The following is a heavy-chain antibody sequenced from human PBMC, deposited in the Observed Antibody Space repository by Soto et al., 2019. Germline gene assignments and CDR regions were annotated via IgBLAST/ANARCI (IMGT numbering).Heavy chain of an antibody. CDR2: IIPIFGTA. CDR3: ARDGYSGHDYDAFDI. Sequence: SVKVSCKASGGTFSSYAISWVRQAPGQGLEWMGGIIPIFGTANYAQKFQGRVTITADGSTSTAYMELSSLRSEDTAVYYCARDGYSGHDYDAFDIWGQGTMVTVSS. D-gene: IGHD5-12*01. J-gene: IGHJ3*02. V-gene: IGHV1-69*13. CDR1: GGTFSSYA.